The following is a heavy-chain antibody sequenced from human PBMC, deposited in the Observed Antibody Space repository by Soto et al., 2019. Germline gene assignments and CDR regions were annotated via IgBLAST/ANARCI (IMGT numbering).Heavy chain of an antibody. CDR2: IYHSGST. CDR1: GGSISSGGYS. D-gene: IGHD3-10*01. CDR3: ARGYGSGSYYYGMDV. J-gene: IGHJ6*02. Sequence: SETLSLTCAVSGGSISSGGYSWSWIRQPRGKGLDLIGYIYHSGSTYYNQSLKSRVTISVDRSKNQFSLKLSSVTAADTAVYYCARGYGSGSYYYGMDVWGQGTTVT. V-gene: IGHV4-30-2*01.